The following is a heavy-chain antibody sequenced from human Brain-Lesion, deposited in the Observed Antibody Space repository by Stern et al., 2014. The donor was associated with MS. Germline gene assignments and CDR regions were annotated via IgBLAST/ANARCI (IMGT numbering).Heavy chain of an antibody. CDR1: GFTFSDYW. CDR2: INQDGSDK. V-gene: IGHV3-7*01. J-gene: IGHJ5*02. D-gene: IGHD3-3*01. CDR3: ARIDRGNYDFWSGYYDYWFDP. Sequence: EVQLVESGGDLVQPGGSLRLSCVASGFTFSDYWLTWVRQAPGKGLQWVAHINQDGSDKNYVDSVKGRFPISRDNAKNSLYLQMNSLRVDDTAVYYCARIDRGNYDFWSGYYDYWFDPWGQGTLVTVSS.